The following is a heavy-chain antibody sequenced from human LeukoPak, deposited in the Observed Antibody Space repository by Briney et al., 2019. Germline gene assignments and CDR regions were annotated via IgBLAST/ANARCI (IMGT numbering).Heavy chain of an antibody. CDR2: ISAYNGNT. CDR1: GYTFTSYG. CDR3: AREEGEWELSRWGYYYYYGMDV. J-gene: IGHJ6*02. Sequence: EASVKVSCKASGYTFTSYGISWVRQAPGHGLEWMGWISAYNGNTNYAQKLQGRVTMTTDTSTSTAYMELRSLRSDDTAVYYCAREEGEWELSRWGYYYYYGMDVWGQRTTVTVSS. V-gene: IGHV1-18*01. D-gene: IGHD1-26*01.